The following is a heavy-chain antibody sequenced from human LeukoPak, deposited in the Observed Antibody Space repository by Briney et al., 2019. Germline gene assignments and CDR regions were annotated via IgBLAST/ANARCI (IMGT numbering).Heavy chain of an antibody. J-gene: IGHJ4*02. V-gene: IGHV3-30-3*01. CDR1: GFTFSSYA. Sequence: QSGGSLRLSCAASGFTFSSYAMHWVRQAPGKGLEWVAVISYDGSNKYYADSVKGRFTISRDNSKNTLYLQMNSLRAEDTAVYYCARDKNKKSFNWLPVWGQGTLVTVSS. CDR3: ARDKNKKSFNWLPV. D-gene: IGHD5-12*01. CDR2: ISYDGSNK.